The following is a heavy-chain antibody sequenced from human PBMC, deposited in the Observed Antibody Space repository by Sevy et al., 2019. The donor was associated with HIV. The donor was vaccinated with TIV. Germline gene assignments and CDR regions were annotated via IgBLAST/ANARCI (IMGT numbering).Heavy chain of an antibody. Sequence: SETLSLTCAVYGGSFSGFYWTWIRQPPGKGLEWIGEINHIGSTTYNPSLKSRVTISVDTSKNQFSLKLSSVTAADAAVYYCARGQWELYYWGQGIQVTVSS. CDR3: ARGQWELYY. J-gene: IGHJ4*02. CDR1: GGSFSGFY. V-gene: IGHV4-34*01. CDR2: INHIGST. D-gene: IGHD3-3*01.